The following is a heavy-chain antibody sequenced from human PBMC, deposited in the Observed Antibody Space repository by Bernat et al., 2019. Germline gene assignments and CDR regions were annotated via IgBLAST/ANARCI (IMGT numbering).Heavy chain of an antibody. CDR3: ARDSSTVTSWNALDI. D-gene: IGHD4-11*01. V-gene: IGHV3-53*01. J-gene: IGHJ3*02. Sequence: EVQLVESGGGLIQPGGSLRLSCAASGFTVSSNYMSWVRQAPGKGLEWVSVIYSGGSTYYADSVKGRFTISRDNSKNTLYLQMNSLRAEDTAVYYCARDSSTVTSWNALDIWGQGTMDTVSS. CDR2: IYSGGST. CDR1: GFTVSSNY.